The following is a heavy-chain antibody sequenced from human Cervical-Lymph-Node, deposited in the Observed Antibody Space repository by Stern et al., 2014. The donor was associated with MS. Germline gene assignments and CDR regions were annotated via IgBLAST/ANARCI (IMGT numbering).Heavy chain of an antibody. V-gene: IGHV3-11*01. CDR1: GFTFSDYF. CDR3: VRGLGSNDDS. D-gene: IGHD1-26*01. CDR2: MSSSGDTI. Sequence: VQLVESGGGLVKPGGSLRLSCAVSGFTFSDYFMTWVRQAPGKGLEWLSYMSSSGDTIHYADSVRGRFTISRDNAKNSLYLQMNSLRAEDTAVYFCVRGLGSNDDSWGQGTLVTVSS. J-gene: IGHJ5*01.